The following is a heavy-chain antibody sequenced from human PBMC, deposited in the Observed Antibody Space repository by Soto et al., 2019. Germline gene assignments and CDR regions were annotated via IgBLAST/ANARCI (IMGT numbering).Heavy chain of an antibody. CDR3: TTEPRGDAGYFDY. CDR2: IKSKTAGGTT. Sequence: EVQLVESGGGLVKPGGSLRLSCAASGFTFSNVWMNWVRQAPGKGLEWVGLIKSKTAGGTTDYAAPVKGRFTISRDDSESTLYLQMNSLKIDDTAVYYCTTEPRGDAGYFDYWGQGTLVTVSS. V-gene: IGHV3-15*01. CDR1: GFTFSNVW. D-gene: IGHD2-21*02. J-gene: IGHJ4*02.